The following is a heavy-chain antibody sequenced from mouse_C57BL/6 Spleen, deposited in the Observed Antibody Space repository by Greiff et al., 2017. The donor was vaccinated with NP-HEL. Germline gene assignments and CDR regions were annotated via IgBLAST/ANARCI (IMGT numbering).Heavy chain of an antibody. CDR2: IRLKSDNYAT. CDR3: TGDYGSSPWFAY. CDR1: GFTFSNYW. V-gene: IGHV6-3*01. D-gene: IGHD1-1*01. J-gene: IGHJ3*01. Sequence: VKLVESGGGLVPPGGSMKLSCVASGFTFSNYWMNWVRQSPEKGLEWVAQIRLKSDNYATHSAESVKGRVTISRDDSKSGVYLQMNNLRAEDTGIYYCTGDYGSSPWFAYWGQGTLVTVSA.